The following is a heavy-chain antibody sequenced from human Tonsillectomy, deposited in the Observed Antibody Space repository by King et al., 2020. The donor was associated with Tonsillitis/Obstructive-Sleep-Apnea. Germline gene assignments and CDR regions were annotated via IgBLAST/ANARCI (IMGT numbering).Heavy chain of an antibody. CDR3: AREAGTNEFLGMGAYYLGY. D-gene: IGHD1-14*01. CDR2: IIPILGIA. V-gene: IGHV1-69*09. Sequence: QLVQSGAEVKKPGSSVKVSCKASGGTFSSYAISWVRQAPGQGLEWMGRIIPILGIANYAQKFQGRVTITADKSTSTAYMELSSLRSEDTAVYYCAREAGTNEFLGMGAYYLGYWGQGTLVTVSS. J-gene: IGHJ4*02. CDR1: GGTFSSYA.